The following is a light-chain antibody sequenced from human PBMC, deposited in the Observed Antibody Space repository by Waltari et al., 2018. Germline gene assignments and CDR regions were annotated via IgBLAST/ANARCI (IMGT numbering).Light chain of an antibody. V-gene: IGKV1-NL1*01. Sequence: IQMTQSPSSLSASVGDIVTITCRASQNIRDSVAWYQEKPGKATKLLLYDAASLEGGVPSRFSGSGYGTDFALTISSLQPEDFATYYCQQYYSTPVTFGQGTRLGIK. CDR2: DAA. CDR1: QNIRDS. J-gene: IGKJ5*01. CDR3: QQYYSTPVT.